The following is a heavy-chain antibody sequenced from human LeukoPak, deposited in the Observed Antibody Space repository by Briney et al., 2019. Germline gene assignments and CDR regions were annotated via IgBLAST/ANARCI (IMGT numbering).Heavy chain of an antibody. Sequence: PGGSLRLSCAASGFTFSSYAMSWVRQAPGKGLEWVSSISGSGGSTYYADSVKGRFTISRNNSKNLLYLQMNSLRDEDTAVYYCARGASTVVTPDSWGQGPLITVSS. CDR2: ISGSGGST. CDR1: GFTFSSYA. V-gene: IGHV3-23*01. J-gene: IGHJ5*01. CDR3: ARGASTVVTPDS. D-gene: IGHD4-23*01.